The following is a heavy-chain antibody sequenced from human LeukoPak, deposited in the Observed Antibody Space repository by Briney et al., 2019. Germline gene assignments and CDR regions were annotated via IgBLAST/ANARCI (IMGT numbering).Heavy chain of an antibody. CDR2: IIPIFGTA. D-gene: IGHD4-17*01. CDR1: GGTFSSYA. Sequence: ASVKVSCKASGGTFSSYAISWVRQALGQGLEWMGGIIPIFGTANYAQKFQGRVTITTDESTSTAYMELSSLRSEDTAVYYCARAGAGGNYGDSPHDWGQGTLVTVSS. V-gene: IGHV1-69*05. CDR3: ARAGAGGNYGDSPHD. J-gene: IGHJ4*02.